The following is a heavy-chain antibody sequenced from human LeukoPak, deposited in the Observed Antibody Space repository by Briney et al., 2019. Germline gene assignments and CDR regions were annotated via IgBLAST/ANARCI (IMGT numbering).Heavy chain of an antibody. Sequence: TSETLSLTCTVSGGSISSYYWSWIRQPPGKGLEWIGSIYYSGSTYYNPSLKSRVTISVDTSKNQFSLKLSSVTATDTAVYYCARTASGPLDYWGQGTLVTVSS. CDR3: ARTASGPLDY. CDR1: GGSISSYY. D-gene: IGHD3-3*01. CDR2: IYYSGST. V-gene: IGHV4-39*07. J-gene: IGHJ4*02.